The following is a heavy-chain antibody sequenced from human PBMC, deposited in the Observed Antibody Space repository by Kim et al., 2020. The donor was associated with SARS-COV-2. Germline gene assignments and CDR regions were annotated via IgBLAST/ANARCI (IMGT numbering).Heavy chain of an antibody. CDR2: ISGSGGST. V-gene: IGHV3-23*01. D-gene: IGHD6-19*01. Sequence: GGSLRLSCAASGFTFSSYAMSWVRQAPGKGLEWVSAISGSGGSTYYADSVKGRFTISRDNSKNTLYLQMNSLRAEDTAVYYCAKDRGSGWPWYYYGMDVWGQGTTVTVSS. J-gene: IGHJ6*02. CDR3: AKDRGSGWPWYYYGMDV. CDR1: GFTFSSYA.